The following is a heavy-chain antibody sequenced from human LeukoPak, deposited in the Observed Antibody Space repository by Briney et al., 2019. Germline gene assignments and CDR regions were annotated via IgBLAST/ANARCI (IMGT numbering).Heavy chain of an antibody. CDR1: DGSVSNRNYY. D-gene: IGHD3-22*01. J-gene: IGHJ2*01. Sequence: SETLSLTCIVSDGSVSNRNYYWGWIRQPPEKGLAWIGSIYYNGTTYYNPSLKSRVTISLDTSKNQFSLQLSSVTAADTAVYYCAKLVDDSGYYFNWYFDLWGRGTLVTVSS. V-gene: IGHV4-39*01. CDR2: IYYNGTT. CDR3: AKLVDDSGYYFNWYFDL.